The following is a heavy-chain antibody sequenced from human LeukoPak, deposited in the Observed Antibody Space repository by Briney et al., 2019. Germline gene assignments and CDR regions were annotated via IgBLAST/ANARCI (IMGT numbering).Heavy chain of an antibody. V-gene: IGHV1-2*02. J-gene: IGHJ6*02. CDR2: INPNSGGT. CDR3: ARDPREVYYGMDV. CDR1: GYTFTSYY. Sequence: GASVKVSCKASGYTFTSYYMHWVRQAPGQGLEWMGWINPNSGGTNYAQKFQGRVTMTRDTSISTAYMELSRLRSDDTAVYYCARDPREVYYGMDVWGHGTTVTVSS.